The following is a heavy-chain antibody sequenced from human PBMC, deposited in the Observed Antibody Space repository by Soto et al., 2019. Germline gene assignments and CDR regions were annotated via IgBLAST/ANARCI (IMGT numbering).Heavy chain of an antibody. D-gene: IGHD1-20*01. V-gene: IGHV3-74*01. CDR1: GFTFSSYW. CDR3: ARWYTLWPSANNDY. J-gene: IGHJ4*02. Sequence: EVQLVESGGGLVQPGGSLRLSCAASGFTFSSYWMHWVRQAPGKGLVWVSRINSDGSSTGYADSVKGRFTISRDNAKNTLYLQMNSLRAEDTAVYYCARWYTLWPSANNDYWGQGTLVTVSS. CDR2: INSDGSST.